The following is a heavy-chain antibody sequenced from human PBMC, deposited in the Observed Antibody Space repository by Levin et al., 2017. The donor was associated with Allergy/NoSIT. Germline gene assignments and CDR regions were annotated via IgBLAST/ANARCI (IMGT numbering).Heavy chain of an antibody. Sequence: RASETLSLTCAISGDSVSSNSAAWNWIRQSPSRGLEWLGRTYYRSKWYNDYAVSVKSRITINPDTSKNQFSLQLNSVTPEDTAVYYCARDMDYCSGGSCYWRDAFDIWGQGTMVTVSS. J-gene: IGHJ3*02. D-gene: IGHD2-15*01. CDR1: GDSVSSNSAA. CDR3: ARDMDYCSGGSCYWRDAFDI. V-gene: IGHV6-1*01. CDR2: TYYRSKWYN.